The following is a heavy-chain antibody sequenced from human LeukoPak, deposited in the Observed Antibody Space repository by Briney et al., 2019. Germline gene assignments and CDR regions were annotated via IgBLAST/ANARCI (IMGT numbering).Heavy chain of an antibody. CDR1: GGSISSSSYY. Sequence: SETLSLTCTVSGGSISSSSYYWGWIRQPPGKGLEWIGSIYYSGSTYHNPSLKSRVTISVDTSKNQFSLKLSSVTAADTAVYYCASNSGYCSGGSCPMSIDYWGQGTLVTVSS. CDR3: ASNSGYCSGGSCPMSIDY. J-gene: IGHJ4*02. V-gene: IGHV4-39*01. D-gene: IGHD2-15*01. CDR2: IYYSGST.